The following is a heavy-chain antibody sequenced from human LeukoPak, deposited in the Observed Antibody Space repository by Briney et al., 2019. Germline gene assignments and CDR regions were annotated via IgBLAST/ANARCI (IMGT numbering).Heavy chain of an antibody. CDR3: AREKGWYQLRNNWFDP. CDR1: GFTFSSYW. V-gene: IGHV3-74*01. CDR2: INSDGSST. J-gene: IGHJ5*02. Sequence: GGSLRLSCAASGFTFSSYWMHWVRQAPGKGLVWVSRINSDGSSTSYADSVKGRFTISRDNAKNTLYLQMNSLRAEDTAVYYCAREKGWYQLRNNWFDPWGQGTLVTVSS. D-gene: IGHD2-2*01.